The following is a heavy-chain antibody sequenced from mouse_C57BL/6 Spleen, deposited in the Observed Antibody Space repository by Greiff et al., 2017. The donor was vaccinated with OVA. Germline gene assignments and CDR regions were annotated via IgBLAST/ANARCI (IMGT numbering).Heavy chain of an antibody. J-gene: IGHJ3*01. CDR1: GYAFSSSW. Sequence: VQLQESGPELVKPGASVKISCKASGYAFSSSWMNWVKQRPGKGLEWIGRIYPGDGDTNYNGKFKGKATLTADKSSSTAYMHLRSLTSEDSAVYVCAREVITTVVQFAYWGQGTLVTVSA. CDR3: AREVITTVVQFAY. CDR2: IYPGDGDT. D-gene: IGHD1-1*01. V-gene: IGHV1-82*01.